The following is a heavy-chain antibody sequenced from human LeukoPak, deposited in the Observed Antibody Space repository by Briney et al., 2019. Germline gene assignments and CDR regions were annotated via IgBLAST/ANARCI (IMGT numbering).Heavy chain of an antibody. D-gene: IGHD6-13*01. V-gene: IGHV3-73*01. Sequence: GGSLRLSCAASGFTFSGSAMHGVRQASGKGLEWLGRIRSKADSYTTAYAASVKGRFIVSRDDSKNTAYLQMNSLKTEDTAVYYCRAAADLNDYWGQETLVTVSS. J-gene: IGHJ4*02. CDR1: GFTFSGSA. CDR3: RAAADLNDY. CDR2: IRSKADSYTT.